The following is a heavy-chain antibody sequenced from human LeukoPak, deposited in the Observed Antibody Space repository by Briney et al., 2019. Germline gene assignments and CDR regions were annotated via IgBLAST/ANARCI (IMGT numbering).Heavy chain of an antibody. Sequence: GRSLRLSCVASGFTFDDYGMHWVRQTPGKGLEWVSGISWDSSHIDYADSVKGRFTISRDNAKNSLYLQMNSLRAEDTAVYYCARDAGATPDYWGQGTLVTVSS. CDR3: ARDAGATPDY. D-gene: IGHD1-26*01. V-gene: IGHV3-9*01. CDR1: GFTFDDYG. J-gene: IGHJ4*02. CDR2: ISWDSSHI.